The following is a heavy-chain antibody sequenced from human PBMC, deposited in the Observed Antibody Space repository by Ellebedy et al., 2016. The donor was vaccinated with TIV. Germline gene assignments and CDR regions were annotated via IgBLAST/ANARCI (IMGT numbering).Heavy chain of an antibody. J-gene: IGHJ4*02. CDR3: ARSPYTGYSDLGFDY. CDR1: GFPFSNYC. D-gene: IGHD2-2*02. CDR2: IKQHGSET. Sequence: GESLKISCAASGFPFSNYCMSWVRQPPGKGLEWVANIKQHGSETYYVDSVKGRFTISRDNAKNSLYLQMNSLRADDTAVYYCARSPYTGYSDLGFDYWGQGSLVTVSS. V-gene: IGHV3-7*01.